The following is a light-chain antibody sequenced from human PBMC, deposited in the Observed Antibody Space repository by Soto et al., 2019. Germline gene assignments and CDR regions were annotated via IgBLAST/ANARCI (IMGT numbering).Light chain of an antibody. CDR1: SSDVVGYNF. J-gene: IGLJ2*01. Sequence: QSALTQPPSASGSPGQSVTISCTGTSSDVVGYNFVSWYQQHPGKAPKLMIYEVSERPSGVPDRFSGSKSGNTASLTVSGLQAEDEADYYCSSYAGSNIVVFVGGTKLTVL. CDR3: SSYAGSNIVV. V-gene: IGLV2-8*01. CDR2: EVS.